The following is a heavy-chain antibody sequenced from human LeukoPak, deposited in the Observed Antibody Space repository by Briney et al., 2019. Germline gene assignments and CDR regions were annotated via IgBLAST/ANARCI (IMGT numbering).Heavy chain of an antibody. CDR1: GGSISSSNW. CDR2: IYHSGST. CDR3: AREAARGAFDI. J-gene: IGHJ3*02. Sequence: SGTLSLTCAVSGGSISSSNWWSWVRQPPGKGLEWIGEIYHSGSTNYNPSLKSRVTISVDTSKNQFSLKLSSVTAADTAVYYCAREAARGAFDIWGQGTMVTVSS. D-gene: IGHD6-13*01. V-gene: IGHV4-4*02.